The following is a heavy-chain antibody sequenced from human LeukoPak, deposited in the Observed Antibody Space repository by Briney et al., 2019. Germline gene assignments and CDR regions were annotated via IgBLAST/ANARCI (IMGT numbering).Heavy chain of an antibody. CDR2: IYYSGST. J-gene: IGHJ3*02. Sequence: PSETLSLTCTVSGGPVSSGSYYWSWIRQPPGTGLEWIGYIYYSGSTNYNPSLKSRVTISVDTSKNQFSLKLSSVTAADTAVYYCARETARVDAFDIWGQGTMVTVSS. CDR1: GGPVSSGSYY. D-gene: IGHD6-13*01. CDR3: ARETARVDAFDI. V-gene: IGHV4-61*01.